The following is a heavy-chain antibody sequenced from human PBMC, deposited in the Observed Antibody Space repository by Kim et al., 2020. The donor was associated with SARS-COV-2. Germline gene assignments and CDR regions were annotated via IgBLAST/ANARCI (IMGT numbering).Heavy chain of an antibody. CDR2: IWYDGSNK. V-gene: IGHV3-33*01. Sequence: GGSLRLSCAASGFTFSSYGMHWVRQAPGKGLEWVAVIWYDGSNKYYADSVKGRFTISRDNSKNTLYLQMNSLRAEDTAVYYCARPLTGDYYYYGMDVWGQETTVTVSS. CDR1: GFTFSSYG. J-gene: IGHJ6*02. CDR3: ARPLTGDYYYYGMDV. D-gene: IGHD3-10*01.